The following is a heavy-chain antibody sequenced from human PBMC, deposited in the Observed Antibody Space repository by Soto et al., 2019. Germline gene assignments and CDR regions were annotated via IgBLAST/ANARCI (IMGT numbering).Heavy chain of an antibody. CDR1: GGSLGRSY. D-gene: IGHD2-21*02. CDR3: ARDLWGYCGTDCYPLDV. V-gene: IGHV4-59*01. Sequence: SETLSLTCTVSGGSLGRSYWSWIRQPPGKGLEWIGYMYNTGSTVYNPSFKSRVTISVDTSKNQFSLKLNSVTAADTAVYYCARDLWGYCGTDCYPLDVWGQGTTVT. J-gene: IGHJ6*02. CDR2: MYNTGST.